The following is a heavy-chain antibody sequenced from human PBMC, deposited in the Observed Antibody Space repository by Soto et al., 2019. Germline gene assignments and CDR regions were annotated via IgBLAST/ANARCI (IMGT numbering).Heavy chain of an antibody. D-gene: IGHD6-6*01. CDR3: VRDRVRSSSAGDYYGMGV. Sequence: QVQLVQSGAEVKKPGSSVKVSCKASGGTFSSYAISWVRQAPGQGLEWMGGIIPIFGTANYAQKFQGRVTITAYESTSTAYVELSSVRAEDTAVYYCVRDRVRSSSAGDYYGMGVWGQGTTVTVSS. CDR2: IIPIFGTA. J-gene: IGHJ6*02. CDR1: GGTFSSYA. V-gene: IGHV1-69*01.